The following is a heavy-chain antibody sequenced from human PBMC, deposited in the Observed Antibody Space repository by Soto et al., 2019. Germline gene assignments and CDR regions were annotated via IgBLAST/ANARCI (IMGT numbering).Heavy chain of an antibody. CDR3: ARIQLGYDAFDI. CDR1: GGFVSSGSYY. J-gene: IGHJ3*02. Sequence: PSETLSLTCAVYGGFVSSGSYYWSWIRQPPGKGLEWIGEMSHSGGTHFNPSLKSRVTISVDNAKNSLYLQMNSLRAEDTAVYYCARIQLGYDAFDIWGQGTMVTVSS. D-gene: IGHD6-6*01. CDR2: MSHSGGT. V-gene: IGHV4-61*01.